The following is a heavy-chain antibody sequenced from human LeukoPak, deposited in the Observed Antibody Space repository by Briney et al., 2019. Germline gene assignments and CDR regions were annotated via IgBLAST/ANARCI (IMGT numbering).Heavy chain of an antibody. CDR3: ARGGRIAGAGTGYFDY. J-gene: IGHJ4*02. V-gene: IGHV4-34*01. Sequence: ASETLSLTCAVYGGSFSGYYWSWIRQPPEKGLEWIGEINHSGSTNYNPSLKSRVTISVDTSKNQFSLKLSSVTAADTAVYYCARGGRIAGAGTGYFDYWGQGTLVTVSS. CDR1: GGSFSGYY. D-gene: IGHD6-13*01. CDR2: INHSGST.